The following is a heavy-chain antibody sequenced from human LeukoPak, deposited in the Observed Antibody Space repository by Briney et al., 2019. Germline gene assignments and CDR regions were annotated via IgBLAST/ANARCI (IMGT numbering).Heavy chain of an antibody. V-gene: IGHV3-30*04. D-gene: IGHD4-17*01. Sequence: GGSLGLSCAASGFTFSSYAMHWVRQAPGKGLEWVALISYDESNTFYADSVKGRFTISRDNSKNTLYLQMNSLRVQHTAVYYCARDGDGDYVFSYYFDYWGQGTLVTVSS. CDR1: GFTFSSYA. J-gene: IGHJ4*02. CDR3: ARDGDGDYVFSYYFDY. CDR2: ISYDESNT.